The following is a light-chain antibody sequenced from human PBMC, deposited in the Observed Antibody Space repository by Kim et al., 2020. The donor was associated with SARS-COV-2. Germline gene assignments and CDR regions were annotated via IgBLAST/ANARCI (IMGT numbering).Light chain of an antibody. J-gene: IGKJ4*01. CDR3: QHYNNWPLT. CDR1: QSISSN. Sequence: VSPGERATLSCRASQSISSNLAWYQQKPGQAPRLLIYGASIRATGIPTRFSGSGSGTEFTLTISSLQSEDLAVYFSQHYNNWPLTFGGGTKVDIK. V-gene: IGKV3D-15*01. CDR2: GAS.